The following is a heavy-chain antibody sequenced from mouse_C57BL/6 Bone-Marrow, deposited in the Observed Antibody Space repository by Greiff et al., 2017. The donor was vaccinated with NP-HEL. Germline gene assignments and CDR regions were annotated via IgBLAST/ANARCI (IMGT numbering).Heavy chain of an antibody. D-gene: IGHD2-1*01. CDR1: GFALSTFGMG. CDR3: ARIGDGNHWYFDV. CDR2: VVFYYYK. Sequence: QVTLKVSGPGILQPSQTLSLTCSFSGFALSTFGMGVGWIRQPSGKGLYLESTVVFYYYKYYNPALKSRLTISKDTSKNQVFLKIANVDTADTATYYCARIGDGNHWYFDVWGTGTTVTVSS. J-gene: IGHJ1*03. V-gene: IGHV8-8*01.